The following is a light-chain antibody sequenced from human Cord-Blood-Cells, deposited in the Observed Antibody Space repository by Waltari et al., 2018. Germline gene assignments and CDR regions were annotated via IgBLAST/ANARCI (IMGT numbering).Light chain of an antibody. V-gene: IGKV1-39*01. CDR2: AAS. J-gene: IGKJ2*01. CDR1: QSISSY. CDR3: QQSYSTPMYT. Sequence: DIQMTQSPSSLSASVGDRVTITCRASQSISSYLNWYQQKPGKAPKLLIYAASSLQSGVPSRFIGSGSGTDFTLTISSLQPEDSATYYCQQSYSTPMYTFGQGTKLEIK.